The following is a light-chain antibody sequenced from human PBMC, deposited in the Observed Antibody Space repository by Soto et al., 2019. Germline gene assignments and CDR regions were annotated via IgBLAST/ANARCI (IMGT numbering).Light chain of an antibody. Sequence: EIVMTQSPATLSVSPGERATLYCRASQSVSSNLAWYQQKPDQAPRLLIYGASTRATGIPARFSGSGSGTEFTLTVNSLQSEDFAVYYCQQYNNWSFTFGPETKVYIK. CDR2: GAS. CDR3: QQYNNWSFT. CDR1: QSVSSN. J-gene: IGKJ3*01. V-gene: IGKV3D-15*01.